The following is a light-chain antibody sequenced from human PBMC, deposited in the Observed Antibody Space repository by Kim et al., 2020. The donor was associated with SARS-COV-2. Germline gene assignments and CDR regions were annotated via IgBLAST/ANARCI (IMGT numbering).Light chain of an antibody. CDR1: QSVDTN. V-gene: IGKV3-15*01. CDR3: QQYKNWPPLT. Sequence: PGEGATLSCRASQSVDTNVAWYQQKPGQAPRLLIYGAFIRATGVPGRFSGSGSGTEFALTISSLQSEDFAVYYCQQYKNWPPLTFGGGTKVDIK. CDR2: GAF. J-gene: IGKJ4*01.